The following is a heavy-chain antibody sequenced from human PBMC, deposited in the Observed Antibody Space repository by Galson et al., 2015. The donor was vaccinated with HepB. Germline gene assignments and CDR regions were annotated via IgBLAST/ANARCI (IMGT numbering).Heavy chain of an antibody. CDR2: ISSAGTTQ. Sequence: SLRLSCAASGFAFNTYTMQWVRQAPGKGLEWVATISSAGTTQYYADSVKGRSTSSRDNSKNMLYLQMNSLGAEDTAVYYCARDAMGRGSGSYSAFDYWGQGTLVTVSS. CDR3: ARDAMGRGSGSYSAFDY. CDR1: GFAFNTYT. V-gene: IGHV3-30-3*01. J-gene: IGHJ4*02. D-gene: IGHD1-26*01.